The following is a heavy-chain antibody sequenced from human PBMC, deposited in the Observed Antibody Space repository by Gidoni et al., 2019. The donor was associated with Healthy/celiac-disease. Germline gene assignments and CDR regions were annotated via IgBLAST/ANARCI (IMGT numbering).Heavy chain of an antibody. V-gene: IGHV5-10-1*01. D-gene: IGHD6-13*01. J-gene: IGHJ5*02. Sequence: SPSFQGHVTISADKSISTAYLQWSSLKASDTAKYYCASHSSSFFNWFDPWGQGTLVTVSS. CDR3: ASHSSSFFNWFDP.